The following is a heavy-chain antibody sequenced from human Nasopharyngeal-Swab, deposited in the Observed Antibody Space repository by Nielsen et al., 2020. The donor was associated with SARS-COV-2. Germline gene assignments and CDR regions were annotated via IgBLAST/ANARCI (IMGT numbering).Heavy chain of an antibody. CDR1: GFTFSSNA. D-gene: IGHD2-15*01. J-gene: IGHJ4*02. V-gene: IGHV3-23*01. Sequence: GGTLRLTGAASGFTFSSNAMRGVRQAPGTGQEGVSAISSSGGRTYYADSVKGRFTISRDNSKNTLYLQMSSLRAEDTAVYYCAKTKGCSGGSCYGLDYWGQGTLVTVSS. CDR3: AKTKGCSGGSCYGLDY. CDR2: ISSSGGRT.